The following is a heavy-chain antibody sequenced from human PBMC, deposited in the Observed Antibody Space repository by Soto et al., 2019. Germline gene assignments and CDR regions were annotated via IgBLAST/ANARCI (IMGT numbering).Heavy chain of an antibody. Sequence: ASVKVSCKASGYTFTSYYMHWVRQAPGQGLEWMGIINPSGGSTSYAQKFQGRVTTTRDTSTSTVYMQLSSLRSEDTAVYYCARERDIVVVPAASGFDYWGQGTLVTVSS. V-gene: IGHV1-46*01. CDR1: GYTFTSYY. CDR3: ARERDIVVVPAASGFDY. J-gene: IGHJ4*02. CDR2: INPSGGST. D-gene: IGHD2-2*01.